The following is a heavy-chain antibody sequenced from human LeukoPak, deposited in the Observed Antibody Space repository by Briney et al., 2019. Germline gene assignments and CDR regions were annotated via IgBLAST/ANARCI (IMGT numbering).Heavy chain of an antibody. CDR2: ISGSGGST. Sequence: PGGSLRLSCAASGFTFSSYAKSWVRQAPGKGLEWVSAISGSGGSTYYADSVKGRFTISRDNSKNTLYLQMNSLRAEDTAVYYCAKDKLEYYYDSSGYYQEYFQHWGQGTLVTVSS. V-gene: IGHV3-23*01. J-gene: IGHJ1*01. D-gene: IGHD3-22*01. CDR3: AKDKLEYYYDSSGYYQEYFQH. CDR1: GFTFSSYA.